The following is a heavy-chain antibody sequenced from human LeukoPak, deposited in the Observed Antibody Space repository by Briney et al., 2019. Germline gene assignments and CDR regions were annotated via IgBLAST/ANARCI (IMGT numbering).Heavy chain of an antibody. D-gene: IGHD4-17*01. V-gene: IGHV4-59*11. CDR3: ARVRKYGDYVDY. CDR2: IYYSGST. Sequence: SETLSLTCTVSGGSISSHYWSWIRQPPGKGLEWIGYIYYSGSTNYNPSLKSRVTISVDTSKNQFSLKLSSVTAADTAVYYCARVRKYGDYVDYWGQGTLATVSS. J-gene: IGHJ4*02. CDR1: GGSISSHY.